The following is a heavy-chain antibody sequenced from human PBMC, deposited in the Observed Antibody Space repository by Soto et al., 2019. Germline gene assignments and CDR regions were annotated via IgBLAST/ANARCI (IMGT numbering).Heavy chain of an antibody. CDR3: ARDRDGDDFDI. CDR2: ISYSGNT. D-gene: IGHD2-21*02. J-gene: IGHJ3*02. CDR1: GGSITTYY. V-gene: IGHV4-59*01. Sequence: QVQLQESGPGLVKPSETLSLTCTVSGGSITTYYWSWIRQPLGKGLEWIGHYISYSGNTNYSPSLESRVTISADMTKNQFSLKLTSVTAADTAVYYCARDRDGDDFDIWGQGTMVTVSS.